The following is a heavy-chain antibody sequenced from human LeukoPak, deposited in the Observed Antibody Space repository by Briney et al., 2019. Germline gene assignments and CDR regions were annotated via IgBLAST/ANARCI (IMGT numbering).Heavy chain of an antibody. CDR2: INPSGGST. Sequence: ASVKVSCKASGYTFTSYYMHWVRQAPGQGLEWMGIINPSGGSTSYAQKLQGRVTMTTDTSTSTAYMELRSLRSDDTAVYYCARRYDSSGYYSRGYYYYGMDVWGQGTTVTVSS. CDR1: GYTFTSYY. J-gene: IGHJ6*02. D-gene: IGHD3-22*01. V-gene: IGHV1-46*01. CDR3: ARRYDSSGYYSRGYYYYGMDV.